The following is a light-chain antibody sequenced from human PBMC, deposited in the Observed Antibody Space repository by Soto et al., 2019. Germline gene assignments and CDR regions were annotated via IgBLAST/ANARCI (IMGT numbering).Light chain of an antibody. CDR2: DVS. CDR1: SNDVGGYNY. Sequence: QSALTQPASVSGSPGQSITISCTGTSNDVGGYNYVSWYQQYPDKAPTLIIYDVSNRPSGVSTRFSGSKSGNRASLTISGLQAEDEADYYCSSYTTTTTSCAFGTGTKVTVL. V-gene: IGLV2-14*01. CDR3: SSYTTTTTSCA. J-gene: IGLJ1*01.